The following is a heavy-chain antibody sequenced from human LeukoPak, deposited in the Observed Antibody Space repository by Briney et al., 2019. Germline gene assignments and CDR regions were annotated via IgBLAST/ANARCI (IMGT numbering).Heavy chain of an antibody. CDR3: ARDRYYDTSVTDAFDI. CDR2: IYSSGST. Sequence: SETLSLTCTVSGGSISSYYWSWIRQPAGKGREWIGRIYSSGSTNYNPSLKSRVTMSVDTSKNQFSLTLSSVTAADTALYYCARDRYYDTSVTDAFDIWGQGTMVTVSS. CDR1: GGSISSYY. V-gene: IGHV4-4*07. J-gene: IGHJ3*02. D-gene: IGHD3-22*01.